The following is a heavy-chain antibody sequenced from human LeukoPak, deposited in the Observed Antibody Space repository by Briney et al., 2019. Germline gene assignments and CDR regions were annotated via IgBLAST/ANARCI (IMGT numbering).Heavy chain of an antibody. CDR2: MNPNSGNT. Sequence: ASVKVSCKASGYTFSSHDINWVRQVPGHGLEWMGWMNPNSGNTGSAQKFQGRVAMTRDTSTSTAYMELRSLRSDDTAVYYCARRLVLAYDAFDIWGQGTMVTVSS. J-gene: IGHJ3*02. CDR1: GYTFSSHD. V-gene: IGHV1-8*01. CDR3: ARRLVLAYDAFDI.